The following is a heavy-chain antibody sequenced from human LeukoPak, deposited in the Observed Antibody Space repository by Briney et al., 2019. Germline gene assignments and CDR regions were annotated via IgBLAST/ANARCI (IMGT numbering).Heavy chain of an antibody. D-gene: IGHD5-12*01. CDR2: ISSDGSST. Sequence: HPGGSLRLSCAASGSTFSSYWMHWVRQAPGKGLVWVSRISSDGSSTSYADSVKGRFTISRDNAKNTLYLQMNSLRAEDTAVYYCARDLGYSGYSSSLDYWGQGTLVTVSS. V-gene: IGHV3-74*01. CDR1: GSTFSSYW. J-gene: IGHJ4*02. CDR3: ARDLGYSGYSSSLDY.